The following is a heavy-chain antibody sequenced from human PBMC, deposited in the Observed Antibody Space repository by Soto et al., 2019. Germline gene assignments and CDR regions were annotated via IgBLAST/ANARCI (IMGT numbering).Heavy chain of an antibody. D-gene: IGHD2-8*01. CDR1: GFTFDDYA. CDR2: ISWNSGSI. J-gene: IGHJ5*02. Sequence: EVQLVESGGGLVQPGRSLRLSCAASGFTFDDYAMHWVRQAPGKGLEWVSGISWNSGSIGYADSVKGRFTISRDNAKNALYLQMNSLRAEDTALYYCAAASKRCPNWFDPWGQGTLVTVSS. CDR3: AAASKRCPNWFDP. V-gene: IGHV3-9*01.